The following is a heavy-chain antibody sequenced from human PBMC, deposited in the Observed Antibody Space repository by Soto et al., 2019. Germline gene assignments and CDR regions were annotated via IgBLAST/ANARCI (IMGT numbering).Heavy chain of an antibody. D-gene: IGHD4-17*01. CDR1: GFTFSSYA. V-gene: IGHV3-23*01. CDR3: AKSYGDYLYYFDY. CDR2: ISGSGGST. Sequence: GGSLRLSCAASGFTFSSYAMSWVRQAPGKGLEWVSAISGSGGSTYYADSGKGRFTISRDNSKNTLYLQMNSLRAEDTAVYYCAKSYGDYLYYFDYWGQGTLVTVSS. J-gene: IGHJ4*02.